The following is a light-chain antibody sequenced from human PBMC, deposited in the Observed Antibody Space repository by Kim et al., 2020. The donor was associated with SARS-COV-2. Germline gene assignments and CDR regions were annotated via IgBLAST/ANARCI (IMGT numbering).Light chain of an antibody. CDR3: QKYNSAPYT. Sequence: SASVGDRGTITCRASQGINNYLAWYQQKPGNAPHLLIYAAYTLQSGVPARFSGGGSGREFTLTISGLQAEDVGTYYCQKYNSAPYTFGQGTSWRS. J-gene: IGKJ2*01. CDR1: QGINNY. CDR2: AAY. V-gene: IGKV1-27*01.